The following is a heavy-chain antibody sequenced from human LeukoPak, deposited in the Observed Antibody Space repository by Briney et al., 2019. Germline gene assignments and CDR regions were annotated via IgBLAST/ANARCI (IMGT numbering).Heavy chain of an antibody. Sequence: SETLSLTCIVSGGSITDGTFCWGWTRQSPGKGLEWIGTIHHSGSTFYNPSLQSRVTISVDTSKNQFSLKLSSVTAADTAVYYCARDCRSTSCYAGAYYYGMDVWGQGTTVTVSS. CDR1: GGSITDGTFC. J-gene: IGHJ6*02. V-gene: IGHV4-39*07. CDR2: IHHSGST. CDR3: ARDCRSTSCYAGAYYYGMDV. D-gene: IGHD2-2*01.